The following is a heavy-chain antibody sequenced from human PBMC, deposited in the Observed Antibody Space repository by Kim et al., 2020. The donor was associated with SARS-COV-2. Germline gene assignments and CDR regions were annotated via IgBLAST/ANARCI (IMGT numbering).Heavy chain of an antibody. D-gene: IGHD2-15*01. J-gene: IGHJ4*02. CDR3: ARLYCSGGSCYFDY. Sequence: NPSHQSRVTMSVDTSNTQFSLKLSSVTAADTAVYYCARLYCSGGSCYFDYWGQGTLVTVSS. V-gene: IGHV4-59*10.